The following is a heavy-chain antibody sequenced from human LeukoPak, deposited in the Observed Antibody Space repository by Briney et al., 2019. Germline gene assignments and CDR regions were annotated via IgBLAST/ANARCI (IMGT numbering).Heavy chain of an antibody. Sequence: GESLKISCKGSGYSFTSYWIGWVRQMPGKGVGGMVIFYPGDSDTRYSPSFQGQVTISGGKSLGTAYLQWSSLKAWDTAMYYCARPAGGYDSSGYPDAFDIWGPGTLVTVSS. D-gene: IGHD3-22*01. J-gene: IGHJ3*02. CDR3: ARPAGGYDSSGYPDAFDI. CDR2: FYPGDSDT. V-gene: IGHV5-51*01. CDR1: GYSFTSYW.